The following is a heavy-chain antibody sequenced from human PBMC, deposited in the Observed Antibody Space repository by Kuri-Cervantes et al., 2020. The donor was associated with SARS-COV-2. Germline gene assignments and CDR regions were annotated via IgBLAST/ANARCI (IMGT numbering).Heavy chain of an antibody. CDR1: GGSISSSSYY. CDR3: ARGLRWQQPHRNYCYYGMDV. CDR2: IYYSGST. D-gene: IGHD5-24*01. Sequence: SETLSLTCTVSGGSISSSSYYWGWIRQPPGKGLEWIGSIYYSGSTYYNPSLKSRVTISVDTSKNQFSLKLSSVTAADTAVYYCARGLRWQQPHRNYCYYGMDVWGQGTTVTVSS. V-gene: IGHV4-39*01. J-gene: IGHJ6*02.